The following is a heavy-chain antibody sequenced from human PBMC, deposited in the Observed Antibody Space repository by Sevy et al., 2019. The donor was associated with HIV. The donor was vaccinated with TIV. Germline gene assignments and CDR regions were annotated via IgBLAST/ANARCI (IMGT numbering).Heavy chain of an antibody. D-gene: IGHD3-22*01. J-gene: IGHJ4*02. V-gene: IGHV3-74*01. CDR3: AKDLYYDNSLFDY. CDR1: GFTFSRYW. CDR2: INSDGSST. Sequence: GGSLRLSCTASGFTFSRYWMHWVRQAPGKGLVWVSRINSDGSSTSYADSVKGRFTISRDNAKNTLYLQMNSLRAEDTAMYYCAKDLYYDNSLFDYWGQGILVTVSS.